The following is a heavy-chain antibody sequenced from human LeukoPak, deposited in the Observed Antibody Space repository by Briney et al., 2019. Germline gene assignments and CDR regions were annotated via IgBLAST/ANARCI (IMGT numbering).Heavy chain of an antibody. CDR1: GFTFSSYS. CDR2: ISSSSSYI. Sequence: GGSLRLSCAASGFTFSSYSMTWVRQAPGKGLDWVSSISSSSSYIYYADSVKGRFTISRDNAKNSLYLQMNSLRAEDTAVYYCARVGSSGIWDYWGQGTLVTVSS. V-gene: IGHV3-21*01. D-gene: IGHD6-6*01. J-gene: IGHJ4*02. CDR3: ARVGSSGIWDY.